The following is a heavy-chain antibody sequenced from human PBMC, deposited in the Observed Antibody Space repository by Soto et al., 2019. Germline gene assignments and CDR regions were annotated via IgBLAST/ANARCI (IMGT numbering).Heavy chain of an antibody. J-gene: IGHJ4*02. CDR2: ISAYNGNT. Sequence: QVQLVQSGAEVKKPGASVKVSCKASGYTFTSYGISWVRQAPGQGLEWMGWISAYNGNTNYAQKLQGRVTMTTDTSRGTAYMEGSRLGSEDTPVYYCARGGGNVGGSYRYWGQGTLVTVSS. CDR3: ARGGGNVGGSYRY. V-gene: IGHV1-18*01. D-gene: IGHD3-16*02. CDR1: GYTFTSYG.